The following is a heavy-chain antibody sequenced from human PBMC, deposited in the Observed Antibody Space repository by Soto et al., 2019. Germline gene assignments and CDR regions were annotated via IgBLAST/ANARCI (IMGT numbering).Heavy chain of an antibody. CDR1: GYSFTSYW. J-gene: IGHJ4*02. D-gene: IGHD6-19*01. CDR2: IYPGDSDT. V-gene: IGHV5-51*01. Sequence: ESLKISCKGSGYSFTSYWIGWVRQMPGKGLEWMGIIYPGDSDTRYSPSFQGQVTISADKSISTAYLQWSSLKASDTAMYYCARSDSSGSEGLYYFDYWGQGTLVTVSS. CDR3: ARSDSSGSEGLYYFDY.